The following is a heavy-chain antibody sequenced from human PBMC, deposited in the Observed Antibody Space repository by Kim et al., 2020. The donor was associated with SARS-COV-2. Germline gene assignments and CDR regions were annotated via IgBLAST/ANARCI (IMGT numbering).Heavy chain of an antibody. CDR2: ISSSSSYT. D-gene: IGHD3-10*01. J-gene: IGHJ6*02. Sequence: GGSLRLSCAASGFTFSDYYMSWIRQAPGKGLEWVSYISSSSSYTNYADSVKGRFTISRDNANNSLYLQMNSLRAEDTAVYYCARGPWGGYYGSGSYYNPNYYYYYGMDVWGQGTTVTVSS. V-gene: IGHV3-11*06. CDR1: GFTFSDYY. CDR3: ARGPWGGYYGSGSYYNPNYYYYYGMDV.